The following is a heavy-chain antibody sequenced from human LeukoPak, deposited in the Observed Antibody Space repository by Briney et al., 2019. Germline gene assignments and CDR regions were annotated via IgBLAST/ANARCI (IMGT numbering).Heavy chain of an antibody. D-gene: IGHD2-15*01. J-gene: IGHJ4*02. CDR3: ARGAWYCSGGSCHKRGSDY. CDR1: GGSFSGYY. V-gene: IGHV4-34*01. Sequence: PSETLSLTCAVYGGSFSGYYWSWIRQPPGKGLEWIGEINHSGSTNYNPSLKSRVTISVDTSKNQFSLKLSSVTAADTAVYYCARGAWYCSGGSCHKRGSDYWGQGTLVTVSS. CDR2: INHSGST.